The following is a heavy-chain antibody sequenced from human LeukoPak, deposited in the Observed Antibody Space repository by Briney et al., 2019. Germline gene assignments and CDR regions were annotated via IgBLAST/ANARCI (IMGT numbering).Heavy chain of an antibody. CDR2: IIPIFGTA. D-gene: IGHD3-9*01. CDR1: GGTFSSYA. V-gene: IGHV1-69*13. J-gene: IGHJ6*04. Sequence: GASVKVSCKASGGTFSSYAISWVRQAPGQGLEWMGGIIPIFGTANYAQKFQGRATITADESTSTAYMELSSLRSEDTAVYYCVVGDDILTGYPTDPDYYYYYGMDVWGKGTTVTVSS. CDR3: VVGDDILTGYPTDPDYYYYYGMDV.